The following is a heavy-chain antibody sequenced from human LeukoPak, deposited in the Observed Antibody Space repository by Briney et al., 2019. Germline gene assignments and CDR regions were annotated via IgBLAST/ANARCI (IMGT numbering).Heavy chain of an antibody. D-gene: IGHD3-22*01. J-gene: IGHJ4*02. CDR3: ARDVYYYDSGGFYS. Sequence: GGSLRLSCAASGFTVSCNYMSWVRQAPGKGLEWVALISDGGSNKYYADYVKGRFTISRDNSKNTLYLQMNSLGAEDTAVYYCARDVYYYDSGGFYSWGPGTLVTVSS. V-gene: IGHV3-30*01. CDR1: GFTVSCNY. CDR2: ISDGGSNK.